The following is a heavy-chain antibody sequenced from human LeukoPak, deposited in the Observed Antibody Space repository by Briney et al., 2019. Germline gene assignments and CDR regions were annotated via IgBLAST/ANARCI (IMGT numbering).Heavy chain of an antibody. D-gene: IGHD3-22*01. CDR3: ARRPGYYDRSGYYYVY. Sequence: PGRSLRLSCAASGFTFSSYAMSWVRQAPGEGLEWVSGISGSGGTTYHADSVKGRFTISRDNSKNTLYLQMNSLRAEDTAVYYCARRPGYYDRSGYYYVYWGQGTLVTVSS. J-gene: IGHJ4*02. CDR2: ISGSGGTT. V-gene: IGHV3-23*01. CDR1: GFTFSSYA.